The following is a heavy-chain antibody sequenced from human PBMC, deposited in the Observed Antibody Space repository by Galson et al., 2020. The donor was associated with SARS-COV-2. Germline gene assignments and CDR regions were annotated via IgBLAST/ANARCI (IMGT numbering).Heavy chain of an antibody. Sequence: SETLSPTCTFSGASISRGGYNWSWIGKHPGKGLEGIGYIYYSGSTNNNPSLKSQVTISVDTSKNQLSLKLSSVTAADTAVYYCAGEVRYFDWLFDAFDIWGQGTMVTVSS. CDR3: AGEVRYFDWLFDAFDI. CDR2: IYYSGST. V-gene: IGHV4-31*01. D-gene: IGHD3-9*01. J-gene: IGHJ3*02. CDR1: GASISRGGYN.